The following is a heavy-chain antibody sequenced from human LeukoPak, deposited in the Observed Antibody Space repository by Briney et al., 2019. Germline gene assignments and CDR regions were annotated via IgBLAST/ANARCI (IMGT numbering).Heavy chain of an antibody. CDR1: GFTFSDYY. D-gene: IGHD3-3*02. J-gene: IGHJ2*01. Sequence: GGSLRLSCAASGFTFSDYYMSWVRQAPGKGLEWVSVFYSGGDTHYADSVKGRFTISRDNSKNTLYLQMNSLRAEDTAVYYCARDSTGYWYFDLWGRGTLVSVSS. CDR2: FYSGGDT. V-gene: IGHV3-53*01. CDR3: ARDSTGYWYFDL.